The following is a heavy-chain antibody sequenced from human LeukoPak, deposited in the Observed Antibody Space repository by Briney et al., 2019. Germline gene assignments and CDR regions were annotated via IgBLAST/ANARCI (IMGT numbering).Heavy chain of an antibody. V-gene: IGHV1-18*01. CDR2: ISAYNGNT. CDR3: ARVFSHYDSSGYYEAFDI. Sequence: ASVKVSCKASGYTFISYVISWVRQAPGQGLDWMGWISAYNGNTNYAQKLQGRVTITTGTSTSTAYLELRSLRSDDTAVYYCARVFSHYDSSGYYEAFDIWGQGTMVTVSS. CDR1: GYTFISYV. J-gene: IGHJ3*02. D-gene: IGHD3-22*01.